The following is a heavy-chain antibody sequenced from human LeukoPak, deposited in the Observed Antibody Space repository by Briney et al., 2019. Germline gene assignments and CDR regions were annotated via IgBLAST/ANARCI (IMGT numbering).Heavy chain of an antibody. CDR1: GFTFSSYE. CDR2: ISSSGSTI. Sequence: GGSLRLSCAASGFTFSSYEMIWVRQAPGKGREWVSYISSSGSTIYYADSVKGRFTISRDNAKNSLYLQMNSLRAEDTAVYYCAELGITMIGGVWGKGTTVTISS. J-gene: IGHJ6*04. D-gene: IGHD3-10*02. CDR3: AELGITMIGGV. V-gene: IGHV3-48*03.